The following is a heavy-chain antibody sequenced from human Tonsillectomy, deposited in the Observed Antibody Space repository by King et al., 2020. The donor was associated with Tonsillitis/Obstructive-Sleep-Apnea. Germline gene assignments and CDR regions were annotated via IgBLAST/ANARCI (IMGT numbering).Heavy chain of an antibody. Sequence: ESGGGLVQPGGSLRLSCAASGFTFRDYAFSWVRQAPGKGLEWVSVVTGSGGSTHYADSVKGRFTISSDNSNNTVYLQMNSLRAEDTAVYYCAKDRQGRRGYCSGGSCYHDAFDMWGQGTRVTVSS. V-gene: IGHV3-23*01. CDR3: AKDRQGRRGYCSGGSCYHDAFDM. D-gene: IGHD2-15*01. CDR1: GFTFRDYA. CDR2: VTGSGGST. J-gene: IGHJ3*02.